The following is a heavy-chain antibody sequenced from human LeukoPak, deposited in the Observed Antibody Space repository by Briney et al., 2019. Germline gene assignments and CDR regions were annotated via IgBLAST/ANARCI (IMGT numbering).Heavy chain of an antibody. CDR1: GFTFSSYA. CDR3: AKTTTGYSSGRYPGWPVDY. D-gene: IGHD6-19*01. CDR2: ISGSGGGT. V-gene: IGHV3-23*01. J-gene: IGHJ4*02. Sequence: GGPLRLSCAASGFTFSSYAVGWGRPAPGKGLEWVSAISGSGGGTYYAGSVKGRFTISRDNSKNTLYLQMNSLSTEDTAVYYCAKTTTGYSSGRYPGWPVDYWGQGTLVTVSS.